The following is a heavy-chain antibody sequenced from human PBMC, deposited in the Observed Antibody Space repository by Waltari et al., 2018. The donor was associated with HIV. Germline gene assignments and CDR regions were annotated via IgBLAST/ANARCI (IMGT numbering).Heavy chain of an antibody. CDR2: ISWNSVRI. V-gene: IGHV3-9*01. CDR3: ARGPMYNWFDP. D-gene: IGHD3-10*01. Sequence: EVQLVESGGGLVQPGRSLRLSCAASGCTFDDYAMHWVRQAPGKGLEWVSSISWNSVRITYADSVRGRFTVSRDNAKNYLYLQMNSLRPDDTAFYYCARGPMYNWFDPWGQGSLVTVSS. CDR1: GCTFDDYA. J-gene: IGHJ5*02.